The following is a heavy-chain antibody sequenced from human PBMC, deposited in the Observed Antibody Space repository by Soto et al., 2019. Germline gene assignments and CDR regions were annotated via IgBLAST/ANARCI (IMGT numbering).Heavy chain of an antibody. CDR1: GFTLTSNG. J-gene: IGHJ4*02. CDR2: ISPNGQGI. D-gene: IGHD2-2*01. Sequence: EVKLLESGGGLVQPGGSLRLSCRVSGFTLTSNGVSWVRQAPGKGLEWVAAISPNGQGIWYADSVKGRFTISRDISRNTVFLQMDSLRAEDTAVYYCAKDRQYHRYYFHYWGQGTMVTVSS. V-gene: IGHV3-23*01. CDR3: AKDRQYHRYYFHY.